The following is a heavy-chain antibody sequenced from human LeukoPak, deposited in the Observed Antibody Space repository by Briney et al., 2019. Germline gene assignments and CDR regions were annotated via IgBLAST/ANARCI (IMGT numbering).Heavy chain of an antibody. V-gene: IGHV4-4*07. Sequence: SETLSLTCSVSGDSISYFYWSRIRQAAGKGLEWIGRISGSGSTDYNASLKSRVTMSVDTSKNQLSLKVISVTAADTAVYYCARGSNDYFDYWGQGTLVTVSS. J-gene: IGHJ4*02. CDR3: ARGSNDYFDY. CDR2: ISGSGST. CDR1: GDSISYFY.